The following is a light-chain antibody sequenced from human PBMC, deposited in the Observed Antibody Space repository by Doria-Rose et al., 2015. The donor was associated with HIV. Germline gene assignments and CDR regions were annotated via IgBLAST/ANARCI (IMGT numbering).Light chain of an antibody. CDR2: DGS. V-gene: IGKV3-20*01. CDR1: QSFSSTY. Sequence: EIVMTQSPGTLSLSPGERATLSCRASQSFSSTYLAWYQQKPGQAPSLLIYDGSTMATGIPDRFSASESGTDFTLTINRLEPEDFALYYCHQYGTSWTFGQGTKVEI. CDR3: HQYGTSWT. J-gene: IGKJ1*01.